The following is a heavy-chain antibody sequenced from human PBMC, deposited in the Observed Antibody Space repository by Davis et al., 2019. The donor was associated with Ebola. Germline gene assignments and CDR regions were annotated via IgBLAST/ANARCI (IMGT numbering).Heavy chain of an antibody. D-gene: IGHD2-15*01. V-gene: IGHV3-23*01. CDR1: GFTFSAYA. CDR2: ISSGSDNT. CDR3: ARYCHYTDCSYFDC. J-gene: IGHJ4*02. Sequence: GESLKISCAASGFTFSAYAMTWVRQAPGKGLEWVSGISSGSDNTYYADSVKGRFTISRDNSKNTLFLQMNSLRVEDTATYYCARYCHYTDCSYFDCWGQGTMVAVSS.